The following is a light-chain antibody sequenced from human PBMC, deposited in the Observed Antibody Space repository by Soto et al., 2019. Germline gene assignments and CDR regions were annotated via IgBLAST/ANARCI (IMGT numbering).Light chain of an antibody. J-gene: IGKJ2*01. V-gene: IGKV3-11*01. CDR3: QQYGSSQYT. CDR2: DAS. CDR1: QSVGSS. Sequence: LVLTQSPATLSLSPGERATLSCRASQSVGSSLAWYQQKPGQAPRVLIYDASNRATGIPARFSGSGSGTDFTLTIRSIEPEDFAIYYCQQYGSSQYTFGQGTKVDIK.